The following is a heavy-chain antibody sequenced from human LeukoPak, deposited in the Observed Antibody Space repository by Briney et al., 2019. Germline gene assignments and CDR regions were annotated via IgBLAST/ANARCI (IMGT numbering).Heavy chain of an antibody. CDR2: IYYSGST. CDR3: ARDRDY. V-gene: IGHV4-39*07. Sequence: PSETLSLTCTVSGGSISSSSYYWGWIRQPPGKGLEWTGSIYYSGSTYYNPSLKGRVAISVDRSKNQFSLKLSSVTAADTAVYYCARDRDYWGQGPLVTVSS. CDR1: GGSISSSSYY. J-gene: IGHJ4*02.